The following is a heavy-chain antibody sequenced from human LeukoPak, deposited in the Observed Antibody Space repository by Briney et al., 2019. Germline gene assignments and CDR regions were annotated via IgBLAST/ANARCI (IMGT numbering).Heavy chain of an antibody. Sequence: GGSLRLSCAASGFTFSRYWMSWVRQAPGMGLEWVANIKQDGSEKYYVDSVKGRFTISRDNAKNPLYLQMNSLRAEDTAVYYCARGAYYDYWGQGTLVTVSS. CDR1: GFTFSRYW. CDR3: ARGAYYDY. V-gene: IGHV3-7*01. CDR2: IKQDGSEK. J-gene: IGHJ4*02.